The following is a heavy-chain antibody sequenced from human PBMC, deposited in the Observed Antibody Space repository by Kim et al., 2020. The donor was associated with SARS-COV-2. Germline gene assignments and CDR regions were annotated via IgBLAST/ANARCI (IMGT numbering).Heavy chain of an antibody. V-gene: IGHV1-18*01. CDR1: GYPFTTYF. D-gene: IGHD3-22*01. Sequence: ASVKVSCKASGYPFTTYFITWVRQPPGQGLEWMGWINSYNGDTNYAQKVQGRVTMTTDRSTGTAYMELRSLKSDDTAIYYCARNYYYDRSLDPWGQGTLVTVSS. CDR3: ARNYYYDRSLDP. J-gene: IGHJ5*02. CDR2: INSYNGDT.